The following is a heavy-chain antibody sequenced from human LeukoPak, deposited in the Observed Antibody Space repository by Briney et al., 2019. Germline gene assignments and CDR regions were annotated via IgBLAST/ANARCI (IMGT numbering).Heavy chain of an antibody. CDR2: ISSTRTYI. CDR1: GFTFSSYS. V-gene: IGHV3-21*01. J-gene: IGHJ6*03. Sequence: PGGSLRLSCAASGFTFSSYSMNWVRQAPGKGLEWVSCISSTRTYIYYADSVKGRFTISRDNAKNSLYLQMNSLRAEDTAVYYCARGRGSSYYYYYMDVWGKATTVTVS. CDR3: ARGRGSSYYYYYMDV. D-gene: IGHD6-13*01.